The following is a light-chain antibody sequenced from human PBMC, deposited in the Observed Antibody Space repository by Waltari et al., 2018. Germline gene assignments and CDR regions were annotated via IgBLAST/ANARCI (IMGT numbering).Light chain of an antibody. J-gene: IGLJ2*01. CDR1: NSNVGSYNL. V-gene: IGLV2-23*03. Sequence: QSALTQPASVSGSPGQSITISCTGFNSNVGSYNLVSWYQKHPGKAPKLFIYEGNRRPSGVSNRVSGSKSDNTASLTLSGLQAEDEADYYCCSNVGSSVFFGGGTKLTVL. CDR3: CSNVGSSVF. CDR2: EGN.